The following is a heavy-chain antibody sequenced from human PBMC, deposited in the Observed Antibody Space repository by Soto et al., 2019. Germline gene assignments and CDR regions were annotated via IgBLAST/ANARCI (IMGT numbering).Heavy chain of an antibody. V-gene: IGHV3-74*01. CDR3: ARSPYTTSRFDY. CDR1: GFTFSSYW. D-gene: IGHD3-16*01. J-gene: IGHJ4*02. Sequence: GGSLRLSCAASGFTFSSYWMHWVRQAPGKGLVWVSRINSDGSITSYADPVKGRFTISRDNAKSTLYLQMNSLRAEDTAVYYCARSPYTTSRFDYWGQGTPVTVSS. CDR2: INSDGSIT.